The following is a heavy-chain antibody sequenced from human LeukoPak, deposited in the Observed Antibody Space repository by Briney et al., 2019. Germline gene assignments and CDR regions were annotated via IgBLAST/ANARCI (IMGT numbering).Heavy chain of an antibody. V-gene: IGHV4-4*02. CDR3: ARPISGSSSWGFDY. J-gene: IGHJ4*02. D-gene: IGHD6-13*01. CDR2: IYHSGGT. CDR1: GGSISSSNW. Sequence: PSGTLSLTCAVSGGSISSSNWWSWVRQPPGKGLEWIGEIYHSGGTNYNPSLKSRVTISVDKSKNQFSLKLSSVTAADTAVYYCARPISGSSSWGFDYWGQGTLVTVSS.